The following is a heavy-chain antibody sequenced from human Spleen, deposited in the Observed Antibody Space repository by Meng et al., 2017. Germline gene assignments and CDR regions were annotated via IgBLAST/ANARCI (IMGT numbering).Heavy chain of an antibody. CDR2: ISAYNGNT. CDR1: GYTFTSQSG. CDR3: ARDWDTAMVYDY. V-gene: IGHV1-18*01. Sequence: QVQLVQSGTEVKKPGASVKVSCKASGYTFTSQSGITWVRQAPGQGLEWMGWISAYNGNTNYAQKLQGRVTMTTDTSTSTAYMELRSLRSDDTAVYYCARDWDTAMVYDYWGQGTLVTVSS. J-gene: IGHJ4*02. D-gene: IGHD5-18*01.